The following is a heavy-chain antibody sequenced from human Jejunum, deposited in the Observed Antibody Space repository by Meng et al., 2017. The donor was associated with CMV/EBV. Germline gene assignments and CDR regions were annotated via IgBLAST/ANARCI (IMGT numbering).Heavy chain of an antibody. D-gene: IGHD6-6*01. CDR1: GDSIRGITYD. CDR2: IYYSGRT. Sequence: LQELGRGRRKPSETLSSTWICSGDSIRGITYDWGWIRQPPGKGLEWIGNIYYSGRTYYTPSLKSRVSISVDTSTNQFPLRLSSMTAADTAVYYCARMTYSSSPVDWGQGTLVTVSS. CDR3: ARMTYSSSPVD. V-gene: IGHV4-39*06. J-gene: IGHJ4*02.